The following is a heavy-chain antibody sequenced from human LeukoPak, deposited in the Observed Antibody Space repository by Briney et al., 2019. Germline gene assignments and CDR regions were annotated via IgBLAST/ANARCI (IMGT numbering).Heavy chain of an antibody. Sequence: PSETLSLTCTVSGDSISNKSYYWGWIRQPPGKGLEWIGSIYYSGSTYYSPSLKSRVTIPVDTSKNQFSLKLSSVTAADTAVYYCAREGGSSSGYWGQGTLVTVSS. J-gene: IGHJ4*02. CDR1: GDSISNKSYY. D-gene: IGHD6-6*01. CDR2: IYYSGST. V-gene: IGHV4-39*07. CDR3: AREGGSSSGY.